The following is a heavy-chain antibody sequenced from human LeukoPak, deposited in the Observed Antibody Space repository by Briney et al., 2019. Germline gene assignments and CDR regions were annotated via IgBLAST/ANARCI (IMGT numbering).Heavy chain of an antibody. CDR2: ISYDGSNK. Sequence: GGSLRLSCAASGFTFSSYGMHWVRQAPGKGLEWVAVISYDGSNKYYADSVKGRFTISRDNSKNTLYLQMNSLRAEDTAVYYCAMGAMVTFDYWGQGTLVTVSP. J-gene: IGHJ4*02. D-gene: IGHD5-18*01. CDR3: AMGAMVTFDY. V-gene: IGHV3-30*03. CDR1: GFTFSSYG.